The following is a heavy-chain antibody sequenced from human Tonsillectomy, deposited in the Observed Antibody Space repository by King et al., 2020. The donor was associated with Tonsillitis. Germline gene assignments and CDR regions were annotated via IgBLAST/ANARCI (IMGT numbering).Heavy chain of an antibody. V-gene: IGHV3-30-3*01. D-gene: IGHD5-18*01. CDR2: ISYDGSNK. Sequence: VQLVESGGGVVQPGRSLRLSCAASGFTFSSYAMHWVRQAPGKGLDWVAVISYDGSNKYYVDSVKGRFTISRDNSKNTLYLQMNSLRVEDTAVYYCARGGRGYRYGSDYWGQGTLVTVSS. CDR1: GFTFSSYA. CDR3: ARGGRGYRYGSDY. J-gene: IGHJ4*02.